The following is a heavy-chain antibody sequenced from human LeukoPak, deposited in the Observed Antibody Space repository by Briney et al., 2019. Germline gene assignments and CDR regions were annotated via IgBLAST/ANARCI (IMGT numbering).Heavy chain of an antibody. Sequence: SQTLSLTCTVSGGSISSGDYYWSWIRQPPGKGLEWIGYIYYSGSTYYNPSLKSRVTISVDTSKNQFSLKLSSVTAADTAVYYCARDGCSSTSCHFDYWGQGTLVTVSS. D-gene: IGHD2-2*01. CDR3: ARDGCSSTSCHFDY. J-gene: IGHJ4*02. V-gene: IGHV4-30-4*01. CDR2: IYYSGST. CDR1: GGSISSGDYY.